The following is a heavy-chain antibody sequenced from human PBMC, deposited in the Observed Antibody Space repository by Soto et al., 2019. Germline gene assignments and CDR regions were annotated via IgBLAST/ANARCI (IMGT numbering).Heavy chain of an antibody. Sequence: GRSLRLSCAVSGFTFSAFAMYWVRQAPGKGLEWVALISYDGGNEDYAESVRGRFTISRDNSKNTLYLDMNSLSAEDSAVYFCAKGVVREPAYFDYWGQGTLVTVSS. CDR1: GFTFSAFA. CDR2: ISYDGGNE. J-gene: IGHJ4*02. V-gene: IGHV3-30*18. D-gene: IGHD3-10*01. CDR3: AKGVVREPAYFDY.